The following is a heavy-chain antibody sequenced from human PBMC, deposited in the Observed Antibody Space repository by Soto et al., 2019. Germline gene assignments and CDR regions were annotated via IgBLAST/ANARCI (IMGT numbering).Heavy chain of an antibody. CDR2: IHGPGDSA. D-gene: IGHD3-3*01. J-gene: IGHJ5*02. V-gene: IGHV3-23*01. CDR3: VKDGVPFNGQWDWFDL. CDR1: GFTFSDYA. Sequence: EVQLLQSGGGLVQPGGSLRLSCAASGFTFSDYAMRWIRQAPGEGLKWVSSIHGPGDSAYYADSVKGRFSVSRDNSESTVFLQMEGLRVDDTAVYYCVKDGVPFNGQWDWFDLWGQGTLVTVSS.